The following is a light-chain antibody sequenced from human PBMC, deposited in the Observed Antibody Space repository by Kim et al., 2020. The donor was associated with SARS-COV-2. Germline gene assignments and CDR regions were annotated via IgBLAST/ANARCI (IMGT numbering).Light chain of an antibody. Sequence: EIQMTQSPSSLSASVGGRVTISCRASQDTSSFLNWHQQQPGKAPKLLIYSASSLQTGVPSRFRGSGSGTDFTLTISSLQPEDSATYYCQQTFSRPYTFGQGTKLEI. V-gene: IGKV1-39*01. J-gene: IGKJ2*01. CDR3: QQTFSRPYT. CDR1: QDTSSF. CDR2: SAS.